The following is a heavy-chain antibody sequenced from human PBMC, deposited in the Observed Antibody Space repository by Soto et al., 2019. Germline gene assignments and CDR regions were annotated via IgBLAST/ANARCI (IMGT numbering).Heavy chain of an antibody. CDR2: INPATGAA. D-gene: IGHD3-3*01. V-gene: IGHV1-2*02. CDR1: GYPVTAYY. Sequence: QLHLVQSGAVVKKPGASVTVSCSASGYPVTAYYMHWVRQAPGRGLEWMGGINPATGAAKYTQTFQGRVTMTRDTSPGTVLMELSGLTSEDTAVFYLARGGGVGVAGSAAFDMWGQGTLVTVSS. CDR3: ARGGGVGVAGSAAFDM. J-gene: IGHJ3*02.